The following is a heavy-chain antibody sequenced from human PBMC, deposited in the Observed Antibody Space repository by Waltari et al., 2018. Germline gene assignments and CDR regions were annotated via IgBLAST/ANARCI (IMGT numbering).Heavy chain of an antibody. CDR1: GGSTRSSSYY. D-gene: IGHD2-21*01. CDR2: IYYSGST. V-gene: IGHV4-39*07. CDR3: ARVRGGDHDY. Sequence: QLQLQESGPGLVKPSETLALTCTVSGGSTRSSSYYWGWIRQPPGEGLEWIGSIYYSGSTYYNPSLKSRVTRSVDTSKNQFSLKLSSVTAADTAVYYCARVRGGDHDYWGQGTLVTVSS. J-gene: IGHJ4*02.